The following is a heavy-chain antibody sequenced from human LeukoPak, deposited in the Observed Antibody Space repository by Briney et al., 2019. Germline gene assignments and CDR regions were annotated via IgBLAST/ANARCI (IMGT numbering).Heavy chain of an antibody. Sequence: HGGFLSLSCAASRFPVSSNYMSWVRQAPGKGLEWDSVIYSGGSTYYADSVKGRFTTSRDNSKNTLYLQMNSLRAEDTAVYYCARGYYDSSGYLAGFDYWGQGTLVTVSS. CDR3: ARGYYDSSGYLAGFDY. CDR2: IYSGGST. D-gene: IGHD3-22*01. V-gene: IGHV3-53*01. J-gene: IGHJ4*02. CDR1: RFPVSSNY.